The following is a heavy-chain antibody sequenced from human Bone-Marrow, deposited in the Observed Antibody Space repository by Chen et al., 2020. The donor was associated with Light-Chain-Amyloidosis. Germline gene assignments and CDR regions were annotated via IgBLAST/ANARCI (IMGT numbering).Heavy chain of an antibody. CDR2: FDPEDGET. CDR3: ATGRYYYDSSGYYYDYYYMDV. CDR1: GYTLTELS. V-gene: IGHV1-24*01. Sequence: QVQLVQSGAEVKKPGASVKVSCKVSGYTLTELSMHWVRKAPGKGLEWMGGFDPEDGETIYAQKFQGRVTMTEDTSTDTAYMELSSLRSEDTAVYYCATGRYYYDSSGYYYDYYYMDVWGKGTTVTVSS. J-gene: IGHJ6*03. D-gene: IGHD3-22*01.